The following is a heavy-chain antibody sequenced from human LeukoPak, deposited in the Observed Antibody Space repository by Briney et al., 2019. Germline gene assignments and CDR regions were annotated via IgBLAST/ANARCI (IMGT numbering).Heavy chain of an antibody. J-gene: IGHJ4*02. CDR3: ARRRDLYSGSYYPFDY. V-gene: IGHV5-51*01. CDR1: GYRFTNYG. Sequence: GEALKISCKGSGYRFTNYGIGWVRQMRGKGLEWMGSIYPGDSETRYSPSFQGQVTISADKSISTAYLQWSSLKASDTAMYYCARRRDLYSGSYYPFDYWGQGTLVTVSS. D-gene: IGHD1-26*01. CDR2: IYPGDSET.